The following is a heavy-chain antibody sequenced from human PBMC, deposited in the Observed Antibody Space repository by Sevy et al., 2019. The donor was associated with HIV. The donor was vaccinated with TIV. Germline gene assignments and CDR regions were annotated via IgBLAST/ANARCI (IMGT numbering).Heavy chain of an antibody. V-gene: IGHV3-15*01. Sequence: GGSLRLSCAASGFTFRNAWMSWVRQAPGKGLEWVGRIKSKGAGGTADFAAPVKGRFTISRDDSKNTLYLQMNSLKTEDTAVYYCSSGGYSSGLALVDYWGQGTLVTVSS. CDR1: GFTFRNAW. J-gene: IGHJ4*02. CDR2: IKSKGAGGTA. D-gene: IGHD5-18*01. CDR3: SSGGYSSGLALVDY.